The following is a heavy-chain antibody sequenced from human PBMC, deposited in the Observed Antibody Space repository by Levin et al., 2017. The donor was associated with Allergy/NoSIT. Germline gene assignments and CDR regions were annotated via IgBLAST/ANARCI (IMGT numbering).Heavy chain of an antibody. V-gene: IGHV3-48*02. CDR3: SRGGGSGRTPFDY. J-gene: IGHJ4*02. D-gene: IGHD6-19*01. Sequence: GESLKISCAGSGFTFSSHSMNWVRQAPGKGLEWVSYISSSNSTIYYADSVKGRFTISRDNAKNSLYLQMNSLRDEDTAVYYCSRGGGSGRTPFDYWGQGTLVTVSS. CDR1: GFTFSSHS. CDR2: ISSSNSTI.